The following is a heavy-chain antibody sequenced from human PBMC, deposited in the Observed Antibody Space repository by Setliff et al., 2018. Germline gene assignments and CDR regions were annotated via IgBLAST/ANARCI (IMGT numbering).Heavy chain of an antibody. D-gene: IGHD3-3*01. CDR2: IYYSGST. Sequence: SETLSLTCTVSGGSISSYYWSWIRQPPGKGLEWIGYIYYSGSTNYNPSLKSRVTISVDTSISTAYMELSSLRSEDTAVYYCARAGPYYDFWSGYYRTMDVWGKGTTVTVSS. J-gene: IGHJ6*03. V-gene: IGHV4-59*01. CDR3: ARAGPYYDFWSGYYRTMDV. CDR1: GGSISSYY.